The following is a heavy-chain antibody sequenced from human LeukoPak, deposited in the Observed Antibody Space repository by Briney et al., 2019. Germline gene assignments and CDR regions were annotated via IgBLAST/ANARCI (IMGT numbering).Heavy chain of an antibody. CDR2: INHSGST. CDR1: GGSFSGYY. Sequence: SETLSLTCAVYGGSFSGYYWSWIRQPPGKGLEWIGEINHSGSTNYNPSLKSRVTISVDTSKNQFSLKLSSVTAADTAVYYCASGGYYYDSSGYPWYFDYWGQGTLVTVSS. V-gene: IGHV4-34*01. CDR3: ASGGYYYDSSGYPWYFDY. J-gene: IGHJ4*02. D-gene: IGHD3-22*01.